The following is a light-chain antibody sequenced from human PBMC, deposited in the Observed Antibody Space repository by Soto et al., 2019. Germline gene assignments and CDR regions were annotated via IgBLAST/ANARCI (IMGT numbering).Light chain of an antibody. J-gene: IGLJ1*01. V-gene: IGLV2-14*03. CDR3: SSYKNTMSYV. Sequence: QSVLTQPASVSGSPGQSITISCTGTSSDVDAYDYVSWYQQHPGKAPKLMIYDVYARPSGVSHRFSGSKSSNTASLTISGLQSDDEADYYCSSYKNTMSYVFGTGTKVTVL. CDR2: DVY. CDR1: SSDVDAYDY.